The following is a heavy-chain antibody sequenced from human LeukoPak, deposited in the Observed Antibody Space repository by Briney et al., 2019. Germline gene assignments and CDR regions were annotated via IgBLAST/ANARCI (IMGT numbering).Heavy chain of an antibody. V-gene: IGHV4-31*03. CDR2: IYYSGST. D-gene: IGHD4-11*01. J-gene: IGHJ4*02. Sequence: SQTLSLTCTVSGGSISSGHYYWSWIRQHPGKGLEWIGYIYYSGSTYYNPSLKSRVTISVDTSKNQFSLMLSYVTAADTAVYXXXXXXPDYSFDFWGQGTLVTVSS. CDR1: GGSISSGHYY. CDR3: XXXXPDYSFDF.